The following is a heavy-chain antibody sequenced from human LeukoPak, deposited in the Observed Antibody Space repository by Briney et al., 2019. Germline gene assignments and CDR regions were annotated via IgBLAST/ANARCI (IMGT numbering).Heavy chain of an antibody. CDR1: GFTFSSYG. J-gene: IGHJ4*02. D-gene: IGHD4-17*01. Sequence: GRSLRLSCAASGFTFSSYGMHWVRQAPGKGLEWVAVIWYDGSNKYYADSVKGRFTISRDNSKNTLYLQMNSLRAEDTAVYYCARCVYGVSTYYFDYWGQGNLVTVSS. CDR3: ARCVYGVSTYYFDY. V-gene: IGHV3-33*01. CDR2: IWYDGSNK.